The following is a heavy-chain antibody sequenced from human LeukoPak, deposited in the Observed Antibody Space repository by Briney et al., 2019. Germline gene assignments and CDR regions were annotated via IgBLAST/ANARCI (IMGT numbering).Heavy chain of an antibody. CDR3: AREAAADVFDI. CDR1: RFTFSGYE. V-gene: IGHV3-48*03. CDR2: ISSSGSTI. Sequence: SGGSLRLSCAASRFTFSGYEMNWVRQTPGKGLEWVSYISSSGSTISYADSVKGRFTISRDNAKNSLYLQMNSLRADDTAVYYCAREAAADVFDIWGQGTMVTVSS. D-gene: IGHD6-13*01. J-gene: IGHJ3*02.